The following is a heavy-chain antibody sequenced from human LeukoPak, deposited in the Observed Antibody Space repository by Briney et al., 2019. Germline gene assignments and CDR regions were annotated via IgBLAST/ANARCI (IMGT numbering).Heavy chain of an antibody. V-gene: IGHV4-38-2*02. Sequence: SETLSLTCTVSGYSISSGYYWGWIRQPPGKGLEWIGSIYHSGSTYYNPSLKSRVTISVDTSKNQFSLKLSSVTAADTAVYYCARSSGWHLLLLDYWGQGTLVTVSS. CDR3: ARSSGWHLLLLDY. D-gene: IGHD6-25*01. J-gene: IGHJ4*02. CDR1: GYSISSGYY. CDR2: IYHSGST.